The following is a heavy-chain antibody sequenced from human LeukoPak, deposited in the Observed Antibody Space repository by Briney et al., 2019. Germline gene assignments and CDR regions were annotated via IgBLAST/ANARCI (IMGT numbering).Heavy chain of an antibody. CDR1: GYSINSGYY. D-gene: IGHD3-10*01. CDR2: IHHSGST. J-gene: IGHJ2*01. Sequence: SETLSLTCAVSGYSINSGYYWGWIRQPPGKGLEWIGSIHHSGSTHYNLSLKSRVTISVDTSKNQFSLKLGSVTAADTAVYYCARLVRGVGYWYFDLWGRGTLVTVSS. CDR3: ARLVRGVGYWYFDL. V-gene: IGHV4-38-2*01.